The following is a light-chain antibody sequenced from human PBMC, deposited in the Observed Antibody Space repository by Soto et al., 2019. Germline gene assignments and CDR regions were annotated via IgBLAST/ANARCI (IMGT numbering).Light chain of an antibody. CDR3: CSYAGL. Sequence: QSALTQPRSVSGSPGQSVTISCTGTSSDVGAYNYVSWYQQYPGKAPKLMIYDVSKLPSGVPDRFSGSKSGNTASLTISGLQAEDEADYYCCSYAGLFGGGTKVTVL. J-gene: IGLJ2*01. V-gene: IGLV2-11*01. CDR1: SSDVGAYNY. CDR2: DVS.